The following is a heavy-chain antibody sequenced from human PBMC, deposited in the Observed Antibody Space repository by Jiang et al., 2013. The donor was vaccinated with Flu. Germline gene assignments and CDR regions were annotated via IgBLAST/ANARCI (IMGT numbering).Heavy chain of an antibody. J-gene: IGHJ5*02. CDR1: GGSISSSSYY. CDR2: IYYSGST. D-gene: IGHD6-6*01. V-gene: IGHV4-39*01. CDR3: ARHPPIEYSSSSAYGWFDP. Sequence: GSGLVKPSETLSLTCTVSGGSISSSSYYWGWIRQPPGKGLEWIGSIYYSGSTYYNPSLKSRVTISVDTSKNQFSLKLSSVTAADTAAYYCARHPPIEYSSSSAYGWFDPWGQGTLVTVSS.